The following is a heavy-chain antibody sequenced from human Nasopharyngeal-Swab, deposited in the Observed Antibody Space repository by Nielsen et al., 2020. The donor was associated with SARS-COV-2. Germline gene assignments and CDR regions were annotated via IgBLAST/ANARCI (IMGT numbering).Heavy chain of an antibody. CDR2: ISGSGGST. J-gene: IGHJ5*02. V-gene: IGHV3-23*01. D-gene: IGHD6-6*01. CDR1: GFTFSSYA. CDR3: AKAVAPSSS. Sequence: GESLKISCAASGFTFSSYAMSWVRQAPGKGLEWVSAISGSGGSTYYADSVKGRFTISRDNSKNTLYLRMNSLRAEDTAVYYCAKAVAPSSSWGQGTLVTVSS.